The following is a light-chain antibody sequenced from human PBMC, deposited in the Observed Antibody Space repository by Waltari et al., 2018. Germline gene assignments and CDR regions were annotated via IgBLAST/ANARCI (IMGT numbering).Light chain of an antibody. CDR1: KLGDKY. CDR3: QAWDSSTAYVV. J-gene: IGLJ2*01. Sequence: SYELTQPPSVSVSPGQTASIPCSGDKLGDKYACWYQQKPGQSPVLVIYQDSKRPPGIPWRFSGSNSGNTATLTISGTQAMDEADYYCQAWDSSTAYVVFGGGTKLTVL. CDR2: QDS. V-gene: IGLV3-1*01.